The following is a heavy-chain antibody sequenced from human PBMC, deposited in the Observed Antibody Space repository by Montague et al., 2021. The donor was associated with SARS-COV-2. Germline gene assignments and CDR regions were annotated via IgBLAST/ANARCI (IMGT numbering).Heavy chain of an antibody. Sequence: SETLSLTCTVSGGSISSYYWSWIRQPPGKGLEWIGYIYNSGSTNYNPYLKSRVTISVDTSKNQFSLKLSSVTAADTAVYYCARDRRFLEWPGLYYYYGMDVWGQGTTVTVSS. V-gene: IGHV4-59*01. CDR1: GGSISSYY. J-gene: IGHJ6*02. CDR3: ARDRRFLEWPGLYYYYGMDV. CDR2: IYNSGST. D-gene: IGHD3-3*01.